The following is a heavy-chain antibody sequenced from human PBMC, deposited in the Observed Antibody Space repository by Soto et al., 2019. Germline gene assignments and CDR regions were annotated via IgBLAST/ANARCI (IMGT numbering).Heavy chain of an antibody. V-gene: IGHV3-7*03. Sequence: DVQLLGSGGGLVQPGGSLRLSCVACGFAFSTYWMNWIRQAPGMGLEWVANINPDGSVGTYVDSVKGRFTTSRDNAKNSLYLQMNSLRADDTAVYFCAGWGGHDYNYWGQGILVTVSS. CDR1: GFAFSTYW. CDR3: AGWGGHDYNY. J-gene: IGHJ4*02. CDR2: INPDGSVG. D-gene: IGHD3-16*01.